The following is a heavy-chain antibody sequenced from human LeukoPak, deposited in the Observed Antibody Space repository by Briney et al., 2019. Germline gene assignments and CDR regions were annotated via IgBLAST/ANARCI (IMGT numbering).Heavy chain of an antibody. Sequence: GASVKVSCKASGYTFTSYYMHWVRQAPGQGLEWMGIINPSSGSTSYAQKFQGRVTMTRDMSTSTAYMELSRLRSEDTAVYYCARDLDGYPSWGQGTLVTVSS. J-gene: IGHJ4*02. CDR2: INPSSGST. CDR3: ARDLDGYPS. CDR1: GYTFTSYY. D-gene: IGHD5-24*01. V-gene: IGHV1-46*01.